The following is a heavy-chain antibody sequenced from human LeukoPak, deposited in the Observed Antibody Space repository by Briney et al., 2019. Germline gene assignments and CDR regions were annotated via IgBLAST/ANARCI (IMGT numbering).Heavy chain of an antibody. D-gene: IGHD6-19*01. J-gene: IGHJ3*02. CDR3: AREMEYSSGRAFDI. CDR2: IISDDSST. CDR1: GFTFSSYW. Sequence: GGSLRPSCAASGFTFSSYWMHWVRQTPGKGLVWVSRIISDDSSTSYADSVKGRFTISRDNAKNTLYLQMNSLRVEDTAVYYCAREMEYSSGRAFDIWGQGIMVTVSS. V-gene: IGHV3-74*01.